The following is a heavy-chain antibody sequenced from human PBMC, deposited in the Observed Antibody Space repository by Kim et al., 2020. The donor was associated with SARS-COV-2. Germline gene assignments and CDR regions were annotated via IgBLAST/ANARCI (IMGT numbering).Heavy chain of an antibody. V-gene: IGHV3-23*01. CDR3: ARNANFDY. CDR2: GVT. Sequence: GVTYYADSVKGRFTMSRDNSKKTVFLRRSSLGADDTAVYYCARNANFDYWGQGILVTVSS. D-gene: IGHD2-8*01. J-gene: IGHJ4*02.